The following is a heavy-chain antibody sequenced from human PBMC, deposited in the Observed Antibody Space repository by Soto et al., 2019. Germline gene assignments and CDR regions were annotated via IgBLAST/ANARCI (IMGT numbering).Heavy chain of an antibody. CDR1: GYTFTDYA. CDR3: ARCDPQQLVGWFDP. CDR2: INAGNGNT. D-gene: IGHD6-6*01. Sequence: ASVKVSCKASGYTFTDYALHWVRQAPGQSLEWMGWINAGNGNTKYSQKVQGRVTITRDTSATTAYMELSSLKSEDTAIYYCARCDPQQLVGWFDPWGQGTLVTVSS. J-gene: IGHJ5*02. V-gene: IGHV1-3*01.